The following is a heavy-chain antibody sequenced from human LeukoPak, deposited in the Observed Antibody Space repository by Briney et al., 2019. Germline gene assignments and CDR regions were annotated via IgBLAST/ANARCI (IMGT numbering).Heavy chain of an antibody. D-gene: IGHD3-16*02. J-gene: IGHJ5*02. CDR3: ARAGAYRSKYNWFDP. V-gene: IGHV3-74*01. CDR1: GFTFSNYW. CDR2: INSDGINT. Sequence: GGSLRLSCAASGFTFSNYWMHWVRQAPGKGLVWVSRINSDGINTSYADSVKGRFTISRDNAKNSLYLQMNSLRAEDTAVYYCARAGAYRSKYNWFDPWGQGTLVTVSS.